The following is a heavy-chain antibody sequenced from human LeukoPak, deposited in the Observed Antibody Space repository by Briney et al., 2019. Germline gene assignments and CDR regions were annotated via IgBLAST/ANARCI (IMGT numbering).Heavy chain of an antibody. J-gene: IGHJ5*02. Sequence: ASVKVSCKASGYTFTSYDINWVRQATGQGLEWMGWMNPNSGNTGYAQRFQGRVTMTRNTSISTAYMELSSLRSEDTAVYYCARGRVVQNGFDPWGQGTLVTVSS. CDR3: ARGRVVQNGFDP. CDR1: GYTFTSYD. CDR2: MNPNSGNT. D-gene: IGHD1-1*01. V-gene: IGHV1-8*01.